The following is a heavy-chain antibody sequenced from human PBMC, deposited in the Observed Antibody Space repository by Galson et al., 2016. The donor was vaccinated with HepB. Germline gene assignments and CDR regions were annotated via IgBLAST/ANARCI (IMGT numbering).Heavy chain of an antibody. CDR2: ISSSSTYI. CDR1: GFTFSSYS. Sequence: LRLSCAASGFTFSSYSMNWVRQAPGKGLEWVSSISSSSTYIYYADSVKGRFTISRDNAKNSLFLQSNSLRAEDTAVYYCHLSGSGTVTTSSSYYGMDVWGQGTTVTVSS. D-gene: IGHD1-1*01. V-gene: IGHV3-21*01. CDR3: HLSGSGTVTTSSSYYGMDV. J-gene: IGHJ6*02.